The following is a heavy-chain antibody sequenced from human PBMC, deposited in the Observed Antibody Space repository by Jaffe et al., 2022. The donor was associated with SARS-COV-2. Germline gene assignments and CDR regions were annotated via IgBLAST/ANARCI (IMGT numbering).Heavy chain of an antibody. J-gene: IGHJ4*02. CDR2: IYHSGST. CDR3: ASSPTSIVVVPAAMNFDY. D-gene: IGHD2-2*01. CDR1: GGSISSSNW. V-gene: IGHV4-4*02. Sequence: QVQLQESGPGLVKPSGTLSLTCAVSGGSISSSNWWSWVRQPPGKGLEWIGEIYHSGSTNYNPSLKSRVTISVDKSKNQFSLKLSSVTAADTAVYYCASSPTSIVVVPAAMNFDYWGQGTLVTVSS.